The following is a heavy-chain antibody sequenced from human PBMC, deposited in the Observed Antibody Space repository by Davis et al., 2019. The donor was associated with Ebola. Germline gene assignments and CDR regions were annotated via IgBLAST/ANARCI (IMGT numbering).Heavy chain of an antibody. Sequence: SETLSLTCTVSNGSISNYYWTWIRQPPGKGLEWIGYIYYSGSTNYSPSLKSRVTISVDTSKSQFSLKLSSVTAADTAVYYCARDFSHWYGGSRYDSWGQGTLVTVSS. D-gene: IGHD6-13*01. CDR3: ARDFSHWYGGSRYDS. V-gene: IGHV4-59*12. CDR2: IYYSGST. J-gene: IGHJ5*01. CDR1: NGSISNYY.